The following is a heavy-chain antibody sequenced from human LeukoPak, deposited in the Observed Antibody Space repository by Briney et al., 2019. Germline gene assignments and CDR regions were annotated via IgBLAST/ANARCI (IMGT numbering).Heavy chain of an antibody. CDR3: AREVVPGGFDY. CDR2: ISTNTRNP. CDR1: GYTFTSYA. Sequence: GASVKVSCKTSGYTFTSYAMNWVRQAPGQGLEWMGWISTNTRNPTYAQGFTGRFVFSLDTSVSTAYLQISSLKAEDTAVYYCAREVVPGGFDYWGQGTLVTVSS. D-gene: IGHD4-23*01. V-gene: IGHV7-4-1*02. J-gene: IGHJ4*02.